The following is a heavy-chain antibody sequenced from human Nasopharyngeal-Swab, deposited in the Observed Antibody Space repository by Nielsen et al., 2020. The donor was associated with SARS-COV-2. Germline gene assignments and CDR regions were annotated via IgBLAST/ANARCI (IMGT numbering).Heavy chain of an antibody. Sequence: WVRQAPGQGFEWMGIINPSGGSTSSAQKFQGRVTMTRDTSTSTVYMELSSLRSEDTAVYYCARELHSSGWGTPHWYFDLWGRGTLVTVSS. V-gene: IGHV1-46*01. D-gene: IGHD6-19*01. CDR3: ARELHSSGWGTPHWYFDL. J-gene: IGHJ2*01. CDR2: INPSGGST.